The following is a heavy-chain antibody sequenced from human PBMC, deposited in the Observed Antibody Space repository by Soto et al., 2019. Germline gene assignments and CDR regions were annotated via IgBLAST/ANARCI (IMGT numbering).Heavy chain of an antibody. V-gene: IGHV3-23*01. D-gene: IGHD2-15*01. J-gene: IGHJ4*01. CDR3: AKKRGTECIVGTCYYFDY. CDR2: ISNSGGST. CDR1: GFTFSSYA. Sequence: EVQLLESGGGLVQPGGSLRLSCAASGFTFSSYAMNWVRQASGKGLEWVSTISNSGGSTNYAESVKGRFTISRDNSKNTMYLQMNSLRAEDTAVYYCAKKRGTECIVGTCYYFDYWGHGTLVTVSS.